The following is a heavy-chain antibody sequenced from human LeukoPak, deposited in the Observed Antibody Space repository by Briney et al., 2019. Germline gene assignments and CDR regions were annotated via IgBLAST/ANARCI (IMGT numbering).Heavy chain of an antibody. V-gene: IGHV3-74*01. CDR1: GFTFSTYW. CDR3: TRDKKYYYDSNGMDV. D-gene: IGHD3-22*01. Sequence: GGSLRLSCAASGFTFSTYWMHWVRQVPGKGLVWVSRINNDGSRTTYADSVKGRFTISRDNAKNTVYLQMNSLRAEDTAVYFCTRDKKYYYDSNGMDVWGQGTTVTVTS. J-gene: IGHJ6*02. CDR2: INNDGSRT.